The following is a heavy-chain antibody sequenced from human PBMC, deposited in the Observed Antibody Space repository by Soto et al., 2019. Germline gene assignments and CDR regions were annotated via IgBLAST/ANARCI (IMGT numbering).Heavy chain of an antibody. CDR3: ARGRGYSYGQTFDD. V-gene: IGHV4-30-4*01. CDR2: IYYSGST. J-gene: IGHJ4*02. CDR1: GGSISSGDYY. Sequence: PSETLSLTCTVSGGSISSGDYYWSWIRQPPGKGLEWIGYIYYSGSTYYNPSLKSRVTISVDTSKNQFSLKLSSVTAADTAVYYCARGRGYSYGQTFDDWGQGTRVTVSS. D-gene: IGHD5-18*01.